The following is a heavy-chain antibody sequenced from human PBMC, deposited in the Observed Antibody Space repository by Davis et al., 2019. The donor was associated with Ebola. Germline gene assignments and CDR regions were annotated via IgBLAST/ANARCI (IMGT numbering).Heavy chain of an antibody. Sequence: ASVQVSCKASGYTFAAHYIHWVRQAPGQGLEWMGPINPNFGGKIYAQKFQDRVTMTIDTSINTAYMELDRLTSDDTAIYYCARGHTYGRWDDWFDPWGQGTLVTVSS. CDR2: INPNFGGK. CDR1: GYTFAAHY. D-gene: IGHD5-18*01. V-gene: IGHV1-2*06. CDR3: ARGHTYGRWDDWFDP. J-gene: IGHJ5*02.